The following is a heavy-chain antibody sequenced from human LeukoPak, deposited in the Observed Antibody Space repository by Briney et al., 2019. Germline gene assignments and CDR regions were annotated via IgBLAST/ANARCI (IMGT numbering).Heavy chain of an antibody. V-gene: IGHV1-69*06. D-gene: IGHD5-12*01. CDR3: ARDPRHQYSGYDMTTVATGYMDV. CDR2: IIPIFVTA. J-gene: IGHJ6*03. Sequence: SVKVSCKASGGTFSSYAISWVRQAPGQGLEWMGGIIPIFVTANYAQKFQGRVTITADKSTSTAYMELSSLRSEDTAVYYCARDPRHQYSGYDMTTVATGYMDVWGKGTTVTVSS. CDR1: GGTFSSYA.